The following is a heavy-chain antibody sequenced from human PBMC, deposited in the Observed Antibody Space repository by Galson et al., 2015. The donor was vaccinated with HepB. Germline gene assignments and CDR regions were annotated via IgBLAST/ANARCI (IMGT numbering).Heavy chain of an antibody. J-gene: IGHJ3*02. CDR1: GYTFTSYY. CDR3: ARDIVVPRLGYDAFDI. D-gene: IGHD2-2*01. Sequence: SVKVSCKASGYTFTSYYMHWVRQAPGQGLEWMGIINPSGGSTSYAQKFQGRVTMTRDTSTSTVYMELSSLRSEDTAVYYCARDIVVPRLGYDAFDIWGQGTMVTVSS. V-gene: IGHV1-46*01. CDR2: INPSGGST.